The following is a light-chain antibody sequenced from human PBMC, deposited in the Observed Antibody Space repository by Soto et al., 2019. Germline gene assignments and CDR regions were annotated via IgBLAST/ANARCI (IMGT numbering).Light chain of an antibody. Sequence: DIQMTQSPSSLSASVGDRVTITCRASQSISTYVSWYQHRPGKAPKLLIYSASTLQSGVPPRFSGNGSGTDFTLTISSLQPEDFATYYCQQSFNTLTFGGGTKVEIE. J-gene: IGKJ4*01. V-gene: IGKV1-39*01. CDR1: QSISTY. CDR3: QQSFNTLT. CDR2: SAS.